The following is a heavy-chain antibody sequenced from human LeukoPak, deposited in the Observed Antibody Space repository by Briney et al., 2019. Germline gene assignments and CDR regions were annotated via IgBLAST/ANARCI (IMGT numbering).Heavy chain of an antibody. J-gene: IGHJ4*02. CDR1: GGSVSSGSYY. D-gene: IGHD2-15*01. CDR2: IYYSGST. CDR3: ARHVGGSNYLYYFDY. V-gene: IGHV4-61*01. Sequence: SETLSLTCTVSGGSVSSGSYYWSWIRQPPGKGLEWIGYIYYSGSTNYNPSLKSRVTISVDTSKNQFSLKLSSVTAADTAVYYCARHVGGSNYLYYFDYWGQGTLVTVSS.